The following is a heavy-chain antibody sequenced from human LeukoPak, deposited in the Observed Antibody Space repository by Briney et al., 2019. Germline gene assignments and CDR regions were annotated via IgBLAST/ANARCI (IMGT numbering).Heavy chain of an antibody. CDR3: ARDGCSSASCWWGNNWFDA. CDR1: GYTFTGYY. Sequence: GASVKVSCKASGYTFTGYYMHWVRQAPGQGLEWMGWINPNSGGTNYAPKFQGRVTMTRDTSISTAYMELSRLRSDGTAVYYCARDGCSSASCWWGNNWFDAWGQGTLVTVSS. CDR2: INPNSGGT. J-gene: IGHJ5*02. D-gene: IGHD2-2*01. V-gene: IGHV1-2*02.